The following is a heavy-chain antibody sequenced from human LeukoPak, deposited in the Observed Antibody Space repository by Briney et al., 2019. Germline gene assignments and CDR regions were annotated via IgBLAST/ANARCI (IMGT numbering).Heavy chain of an antibody. CDR1: GFTFSSYS. D-gene: IGHD4-11*01. Sequence: GGSLRLSCAAFGFTFSSYSMNWVRQAPGKGLEWVSSISGSSSYIYYADAVRGRFTISRDNAKNLLYLQMNSLRAEDTAVYYCARELTTVTSYYFDYWGQGTLVTVSS. V-gene: IGHV3-21*01. CDR2: ISGSSSYI. CDR3: ARELTTVTSYYFDY. J-gene: IGHJ4*02.